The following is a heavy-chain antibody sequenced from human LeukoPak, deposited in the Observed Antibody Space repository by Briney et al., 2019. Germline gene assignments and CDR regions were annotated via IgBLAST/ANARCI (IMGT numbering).Heavy chain of an antibody. CDR3: ARAVDFWSGYDY. CDR1: GFIYSIYA. CDR2: ISSNGGSR. J-gene: IGHJ4*02. D-gene: IGHD3-3*01. V-gene: IGHV3-64*01. Sequence: GGSLRLPCAASGFIYSIYAMHWLRQSPGKAVEYVSAISSNGGSRYYANCVKGRFINSRENYKNTLYLQMGSLGAEDMAVYYCARAVDFWSGYDYWGRGTLVSVSS.